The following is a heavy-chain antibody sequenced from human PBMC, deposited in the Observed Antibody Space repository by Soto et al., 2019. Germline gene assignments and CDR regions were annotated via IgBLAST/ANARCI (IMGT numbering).Heavy chain of an antibody. J-gene: IGHJ3*02. Sequence: GGSLRLSCAASGFTFSSYAMHWVRQAPGKGLEWVAVISYDGSNKYYADSVKGRFTISRDNSKNTLYLQMNSLRAEDTAVYYCARGMGVGATTLDAFDIWGQGTMVTVSS. D-gene: IGHD1-26*01. CDR3: ARGMGVGATTLDAFDI. CDR1: GFTFSSYA. CDR2: ISYDGSNK. V-gene: IGHV3-30-3*01.